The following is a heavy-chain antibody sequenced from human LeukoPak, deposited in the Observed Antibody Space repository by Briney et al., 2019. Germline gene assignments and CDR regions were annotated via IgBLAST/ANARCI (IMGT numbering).Heavy chain of an antibody. J-gene: IGHJ6*02. Sequence: SETLSLTCTVSGGSISSYYWSWIRQPPGKGLEWIGEIYYGGSTNYNPSLKSRLTMSVDTSKSQFYLNLSSLTAADSAVYFCARRAYYAVDVWGQGISVIVSS. CDR1: GGSISSYY. CDR2: IYYGGST. V-gene: IGHV4-59*12. CDR3: ARRAYYAVDV.